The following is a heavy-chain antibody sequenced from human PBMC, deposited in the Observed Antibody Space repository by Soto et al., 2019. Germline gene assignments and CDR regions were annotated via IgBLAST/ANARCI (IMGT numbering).Heavy chain of an antibody. J-gene: IGHJ4*02. V-gene: IGHV3-33*01. CDR2: IWYDGSNK. CDR1: GFTFSSYG. D-gene: IGHD6-13*01. Sequence: GGSLRLSCAASGFTFSSYGMHWVRQSPGKGLEWVAVIWYDGSNKYYADSVKGRFTISRDNSKNTLYLQMNSLRAEDTAVYYCARDPYSGIAAAGTFYHYWGQGTLVTVSS. CDR3: ARDPYSGIAAAGTFYHY.